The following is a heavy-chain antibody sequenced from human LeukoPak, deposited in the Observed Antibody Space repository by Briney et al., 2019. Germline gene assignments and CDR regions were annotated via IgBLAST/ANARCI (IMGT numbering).Heavy chain of an antibody. V-gene: IGHV4-39*07. D-gene: IGHD6-13*01. Sequence: PSETLSLTCTVSGGSISSSSYYWGWIRPPPGKGLEWIGSIYYSGSTYYNPSLKSRVTISVDTSKNQFSLKLSSVTAADTAVYYCARCSYRAAAGTVCVYWGQGTLVTVSS. CDR3: ARCSYRAAAGTVCVY. CDR1: GGSISSSSYY. CDR2: IYYSGST. J-gene: IGHJ4*02.